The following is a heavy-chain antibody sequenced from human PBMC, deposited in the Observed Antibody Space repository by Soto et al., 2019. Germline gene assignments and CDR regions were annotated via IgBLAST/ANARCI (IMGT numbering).Heavy chain of an antibody. CDR3: VVGSGWYGPIGY. V-gene: IGHV4-59*01. Sequence: SETLSLTCTVSGGSISSYYWSWIRQPPGKGLEWIGYIYYSGSTNYNPSLKSRVTISVDTSKNQFSLKLSSVTAADTAVYYCVVGSGWYGPIGYRGQGTLVTVSS. CDR1: GGSISSYY. J-gene: IGHJ4*02. CDR2: IYYSGST. D-gene: IGHD6-19*01.